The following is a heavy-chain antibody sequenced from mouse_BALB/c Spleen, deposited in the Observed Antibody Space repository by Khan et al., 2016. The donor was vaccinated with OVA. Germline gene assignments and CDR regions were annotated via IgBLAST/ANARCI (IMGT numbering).Heavy chain of an antibody. CDR2: INPHICET. D-gene: IGHD1-1*01. Sequence: VRLQQSGPELVKPGASVKISCKASGYSFPGYFMNWVMQSHGKSLEWIGRINPHICETFSNQKFKGTATLTVYESSSTAHMELRSLASEDSAVYYCARIYGSDFDYWGQGTPLTVSS. J-gene: IGHJ2*01. CDR1: GYSFPGYF. CDR3: ARIYGSDFDY. V-gene: IGHV1-20*02.